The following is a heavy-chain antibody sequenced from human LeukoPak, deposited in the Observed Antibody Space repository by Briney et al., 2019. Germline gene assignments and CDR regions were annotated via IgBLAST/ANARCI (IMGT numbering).Heavy chain of an antibody. Sequence: GGSLRLSCVASGFTFSDYYMSWIRQAPGKGLEWVSYINGGGTHMYYADSVKGRFTISRDNAKNSLYLQMNSLRAEDTAVYYCARPSHSSSWYDAFDIWGQGTMVTVSS. V-gene: IGHV3-11*01. CDR1: GFTFSDYY. J-gene: IGHJ3*02. D-gene: IGHD6-13*01. CDR3: ARPSHSSSWYDAFDI. CDR2: INGGGTHM.